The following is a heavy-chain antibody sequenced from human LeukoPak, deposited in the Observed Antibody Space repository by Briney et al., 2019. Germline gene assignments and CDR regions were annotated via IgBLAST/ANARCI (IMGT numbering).Heavy chain of an antibody. D-gene: IGHD5-18*01. CDR1: GFTFSSYS. V-gene: IGHV3-21*01. J-gene: IGHJ4*02. Sequence: RGSLRLSCAPSGFTFSSYSMNWVRQAPGKGLGWVSSISSSSSYIYYADSVKGRFTISRDNAKNSLYLQMNSLRAEDTPVYYCARADWDTAMIDYWGQGTLVTVSS. CDR3: ARADWDTAMIDY. CDR2: ISSSSSYI.